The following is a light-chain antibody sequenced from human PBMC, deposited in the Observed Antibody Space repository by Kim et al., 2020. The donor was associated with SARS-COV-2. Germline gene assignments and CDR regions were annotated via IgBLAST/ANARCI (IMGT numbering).Light chain of an antibody. V-gene: IGKV1-12*01. CDR3: QQANSFPRT. J-gene: IGKJ2*02. CDR2: GAS. CDR1: QGVSRS. Sequence: DIQMIQSPSSVSASVGDTVTITCRASQGVSRSLAWYQQKPGRAPKLLISGASDLQSGVPSRFIGGGSGTDFTLTINGLQPEDFATYYCQQANSFPRTFGQGTKVDIK.